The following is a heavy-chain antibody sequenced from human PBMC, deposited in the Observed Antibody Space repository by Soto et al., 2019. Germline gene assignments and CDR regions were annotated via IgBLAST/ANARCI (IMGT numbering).Heavy chain of an antibody. CDR3: ARVRGSWYSFDF. J-gene: IGHJ4*02. V-gene: IGHV3-48*02. CDR2: ISSSTTTI. Sequence: EVKLVESGGVLVQPGGSLRLSCAASGFTFRSYSMSWVRQAPGKGLEWVSFISSSTTTIYYADSVKGRFTVSRDNTKNSLFLQMNNLRDEDTAVYYCARVRGSWYSFDFWGQGTSVTASS. CDR1: GFTFRSYS. D-gene: IGHD6-13*01.